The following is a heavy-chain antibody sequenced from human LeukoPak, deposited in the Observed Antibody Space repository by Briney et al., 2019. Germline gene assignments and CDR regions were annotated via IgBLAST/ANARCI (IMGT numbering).Heavy chain of an antibody. Sequence: SETLSLTCTVSGGSISSGGYYWSWIRQPPGKGLEWIGEINHSGSTNYNPSLKSRVTISVDTSKNQFSLKLSSVTAADTAVYYCARERGRTRRSSWYLTARYCSGGSCADGAFDIWGQGTMVTVSS. CDR3: ARERGRTRRSSWYLTARYCSGGSCADGAFDI. J-gene: IGHJ3*02. V-gene: IGHV4-39*07. CDR1: GGSISSGGYY. CDR2: INHSGST. D-gene: IGHD2-15*01.